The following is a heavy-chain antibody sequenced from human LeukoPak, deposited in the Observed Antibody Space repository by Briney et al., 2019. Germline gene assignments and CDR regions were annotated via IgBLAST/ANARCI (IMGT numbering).Heavy chain of an antibody. CDR2: IYYSGST. CDR1: GGSISSGGYY. J-gene: IGHJ4*02. Sequence: PSQTLSLTCTVSGGSISSGGYYWSWIRQHPGKGLEWIGYIYYSGSTYYNPSLKSRVTISVDTSENQFSLKLSSVTAADTAVYYCARGLQWLVKYYFDYWGQGTLVTVSS. V-gene: IGHV4-31*03. D-gene: IGHD6-19*01. CDR3: ARGLQWLVKYYFDY.